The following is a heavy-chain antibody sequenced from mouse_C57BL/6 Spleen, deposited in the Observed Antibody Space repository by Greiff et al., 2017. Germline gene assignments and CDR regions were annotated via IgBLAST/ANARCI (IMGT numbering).Heavy chain of an antibody. V-gene: IGHV1-47*01. D-gene: IGHD2-12*01. CDR2: FHPYNDDT. Sequence: VQLQQSGAELVKPGASVKLSCKASGYTFTTSPIEWMKQNHGQSLEWIGNFHPYNDDTKYTQKFKGKATLTVEKSSSTVYLELSRLTSDDSAVYYCSRGDDSNDGAMDYWGQGTSVTVSS. J-gene: IGHJ4*01. CDR1: GYTFTTSP. CDR3: SRGDDSNDGAMDY.